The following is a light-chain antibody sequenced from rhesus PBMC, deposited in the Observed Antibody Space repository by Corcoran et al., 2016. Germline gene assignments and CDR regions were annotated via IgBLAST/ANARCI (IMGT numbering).Light chain of an antibody. CDR2: GVS. CDR3: CSYTTSSTYI. CDR1: NSDVGGYSY. J-gene: IGLJ1*01. V-gene: IGLV2S7*01. Sequence: QAAPTQPPSVSGSPGQSVTISCTGTNSDVGGYSYVSWYQQHPGKAPKLMIYGVSKRPSGVSDRFSGSKSGNTASLTISGLQAEDEADYYCCSYTTSSTYIFGAGTRLTVL.